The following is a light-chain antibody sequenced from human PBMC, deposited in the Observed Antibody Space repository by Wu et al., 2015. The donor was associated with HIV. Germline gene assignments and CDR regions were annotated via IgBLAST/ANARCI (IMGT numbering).Light chain of an antibody. CDR3: QQYNTWPPWT. CDR2: GAS. J-gene: IGKJ1*01. CDR1: QLIINN. Sequence: EILMTQFVDTLSGSPGETVSLSCRASQLIINNLAWYQHKPGQAPRLLIYGASTRATGIPARFSGSGSGKXFTLTISSLQSEDVAVYYCQQYNTWPPWTFGQGTKVEIE. V-gene: IGKV3-15*01.